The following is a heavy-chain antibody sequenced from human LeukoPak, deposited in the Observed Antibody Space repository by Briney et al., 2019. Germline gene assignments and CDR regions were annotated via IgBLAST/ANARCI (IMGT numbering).Heavy chain of an antibody. J-gene: IGHJ4*02. CDR1: GFTFSSYG. V-gene: IGHV3-30*03. CDR2: ISYDGSNK. CDR3: ARGAEMEWLLFGY. Sequence: PGRSLRLSCAASGFTFSSYGMHWVRQAPGKGLEWVAVISYDGSNKYYADSVKGRFTISRDNSKNTLYLQMNSLRAEDTAVYYCARGAEMEWLLFGYWGQGTLVTVSS. D-gene: IGHD3-3*01.